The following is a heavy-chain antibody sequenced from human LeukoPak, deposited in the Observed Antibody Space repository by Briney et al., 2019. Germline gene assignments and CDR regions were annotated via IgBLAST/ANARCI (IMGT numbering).Heavy chain of an antibody. CDR2: IIPIFGTA. CDR3: ARVGYYDILTGYYKEGYFDY. J-gene: IGHJ4*02. V-gene: IGHV1-69*05. CDR1: GGTFSSYA. Sequence: ASVKVSCKASGGTFSSYAISWVRQAPGQGLEWMGGIIPIFGTANYAQKFQGRVTITTDESTSTAYMELNSLRSEDTAVYYCARVGYYDILTGYYKEGYFDYWGQGTLVTVSS. D-gene: IGHD3-9*01.